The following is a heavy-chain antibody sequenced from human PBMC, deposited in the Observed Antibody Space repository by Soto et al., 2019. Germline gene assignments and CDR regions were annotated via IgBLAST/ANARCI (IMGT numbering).Heavy chain of an antibody. CDR1: GFTFSGSA. V-gene: IGHV3-73*01. CDR3: TTGLRFLEWLPAGFQMDV. Sequence: GGSLRLSCAASGFTFSGSAMHWVRQASGKGLEWVGRIRSKANNYATAYGASVKGRFTISRDDSKSTPYLQMSSLKTEDTAVYYCTTGLRFLEWLPAGFQMDVWGQGTTVTVSS. CDR2: IRSKANNYAT. J-gene: IGHJ6*02. D-gene: IGHD3-3*01.